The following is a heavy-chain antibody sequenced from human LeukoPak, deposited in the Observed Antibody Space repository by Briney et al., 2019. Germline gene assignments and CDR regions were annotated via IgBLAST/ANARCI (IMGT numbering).Heavy chain of an antibody. V-gene: IGHV3-30*03. Sequence: QPGRSLRLSCAASGFTFSSYGMHWVRQAPGKGLEWVAVISFDGNNKYFADSVKGRFTTSRDNSKNTLYLQMNSLRADDTAVYYCVRVLTVTFDSWGQGTLVTVSS. CDR1: GFTFSSYG. J-gene: IGHJ4*02. CDR2: ISFDGNNK. D-gene: IGHD4-17*01. CDR3: VRVLTVTFDS.